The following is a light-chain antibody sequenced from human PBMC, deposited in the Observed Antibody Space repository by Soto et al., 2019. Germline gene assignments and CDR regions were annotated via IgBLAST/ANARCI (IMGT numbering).Light chain of an antibody. CDR3: CSYAGSYTV. Sequence: QSVLTQPRSVSGSPGQSVTISCTGTSSDVGGYNYVSWYQHHPGKAPKLMIYDVTKRPSGVPDRFSGSKSGNTASLTISGLQAEDESDYYCCSYAGSYTVFGGGTKVTVL. V-gene: IGLV2-11*01. J-gene: IGLJ3*02. CDR2: DVT. CDR1: SSDVGGYNY.